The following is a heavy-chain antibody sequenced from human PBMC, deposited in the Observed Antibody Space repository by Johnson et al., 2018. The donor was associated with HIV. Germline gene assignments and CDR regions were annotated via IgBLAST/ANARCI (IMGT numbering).Heavy chain of an antibody. J-gene: IGHJ3*02. D-gene: IGHD3-10*01. CDR1: GFTFSNYW. V-gene: IGHV3-74*02. CDR2: LNSDGSST. CDR3: ANGWFSGAFDI. Sequence: VQLVESGGGLVKPGWSLRLSCAASGFTFSNYWMHWVRLAPGKGLVWVSRLNSDGSSTNYADSVKGRFTISRDNSKNTLYLQMNSLRAEDTAVYYCANGWFSGAFDIWGQGTMVTVSS.